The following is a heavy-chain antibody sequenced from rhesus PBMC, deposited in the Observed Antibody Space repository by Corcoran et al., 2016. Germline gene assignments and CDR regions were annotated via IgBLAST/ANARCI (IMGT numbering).Heavy chain of an antibody. J-gene: IGHJ4*01. CDR1: GYTFTDYY. V-gene: IGHV1-111*02. Sequence: EVQLVQSGAELKKCGDSVKFSCKASGYTFTDYYLHWGRQAPGKGLEWMGRVDPEDGEAIHAQKFQERITITADTTTDTAYMELSSLRYEDTAVYYCAAAGGVWHWGQGVLDTVSS. CDR3: AAAGGVWH. CDR2: VDPEDGEA. D-gene: IGHD2-39*02.